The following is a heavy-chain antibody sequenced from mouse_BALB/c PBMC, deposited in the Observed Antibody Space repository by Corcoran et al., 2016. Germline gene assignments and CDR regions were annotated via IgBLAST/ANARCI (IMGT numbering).Heavy chain of an antibody. J-gene: IGHJ1*01. CDR3: ANWDWYFDV. V-gene: IGHV14-3*02. Sequence: EVKLQQSGAELVKPGDSVKLSCTASGFNIKDTYMHWVKQRPEQGLEWIGRIDPANGNTKYDPKFQGKATITADTSSNTAYLQLRSLTSEDTAVYYCANWDWYFDVWGAGTTVTVSS. CDR2: IDPANGNT. D-gene: IGHD4-1*01. CDR1: GFNIKDTY.